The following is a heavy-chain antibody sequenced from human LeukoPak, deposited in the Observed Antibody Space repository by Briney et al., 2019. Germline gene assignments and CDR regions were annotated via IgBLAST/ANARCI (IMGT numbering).Heavy chain of an antibody. V-gene: IGHV3-30*18. CDR2: ISYDGSNK. J-gene: IGHJ4*02. CDR3: AKDKDIVLMVYAPVFEY. D-gene: IGHD2-8*01. CDR1: GFTFSSYG. Sequence: GGSLRLSCAASGFTFSSYGMHWVRQAPGKGLEWVAVISYDGSNKYYADSVKGRFTISRDNSKNTLYLQMNSLRAEDTAVYYCAKDKDIVLMVYAPVFEYWGQGTLVTVSS.